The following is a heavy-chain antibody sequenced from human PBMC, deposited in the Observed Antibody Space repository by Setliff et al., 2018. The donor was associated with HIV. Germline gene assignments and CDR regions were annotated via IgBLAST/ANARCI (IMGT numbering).Heavy chain of an antibody. Sequence: VSGDSINTPHCWSWVRQSLEKGLEWIGEVCQRGGINYNPFLWSRASISMDKPRNYFSLEMASMTAADTAVYFCVRNHEWALGTWGQGLLVTVSS. CDR3: VRNHEWALGT. D-gene: IGHD1-26*01. J-gene: IGHJ5*02. V-gene: IGHV4-4*01. CDR2: VCQRGGI. CDR1: GDSINTPHC.